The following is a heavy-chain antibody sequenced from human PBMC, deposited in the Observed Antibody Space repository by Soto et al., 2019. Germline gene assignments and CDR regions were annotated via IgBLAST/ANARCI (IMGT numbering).Heavy chain of an antibody. Sequence: EVQVLESWGGLVQPGGSLRLSCAASGFTFSSYAMNWFRQAPGKGLEWVSVISGSGGSTYYADSVKGRFTISRDNSKNTLYLQMNSLRAEDTAVYYGARRSSGWYFDYWGQGTLVTVSS. J-gene: IGHJ4*02. D-gene: IGHD6-19*01. CDR2: ISGSGGST. CDR1: GFTFSSYA. V-gene: IGHV3-23*01. CDR3: ARRSSGWYFDY.